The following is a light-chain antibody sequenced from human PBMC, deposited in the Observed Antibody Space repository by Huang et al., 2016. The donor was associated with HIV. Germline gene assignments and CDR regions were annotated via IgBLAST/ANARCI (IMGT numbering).Light chain of an antibody. CDR1: QSVGSF. V-gene: IGKV1-39*01. CDR2: DTS. J-gene: IGKJ1*01. CDR3: QQSSAAPWT. Sequence: DIQMTQSPSSLSASVGDRVTITCRASQSVGSFLTWYQQRPGTAPKLLIYDTSTLEGRVPARFSGSGSGTDFSLTISSLQPEDFATYYCQQSSAAPWTFGQGTKVEIK.